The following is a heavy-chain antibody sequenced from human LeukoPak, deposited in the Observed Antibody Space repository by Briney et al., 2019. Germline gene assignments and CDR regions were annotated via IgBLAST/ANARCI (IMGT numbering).Heavy chain of an antibody. CDR3: ARVDYGDYGFDY. V-gene: IGHV3-66*01. D-gene: IGHD4-17*01. J-gene: IGHJ4*02. CDR1: GFTVSSNY. Sequence: GGSLSLPCAAPGFTVSSNYMSWVRQAPGKGLEWVSVIYSGGSTYYADSVKGRFTISRDNSKNTLYLQMNSLRAEDTAVYYCARVDYGDYGFDYWGQGTLVTVSS. CDR2: IYSGGST.